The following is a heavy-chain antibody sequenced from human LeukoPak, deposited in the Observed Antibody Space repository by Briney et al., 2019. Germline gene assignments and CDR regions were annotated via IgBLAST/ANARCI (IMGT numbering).Heavy chain of an antibody. V-gene: IGHV3-48*03. CDR1: GFTFSSYE. Sequence: GGSLRLSCAASGFTFSSYEMNWVRQAPGKGLEWVSYISSSGSTIYYADSVKGRFTISRDNAKNSLYLQMNSLRAEDTAVYYCARETGPSTFYYYHYYMDVWGKGTTVTISS. D-gene: IGHD1-14*01. J-gene: IGHJ6*03. CDR2: ISSSGSTI. CDR3: ARETGPSTFYYYHYYMDV.